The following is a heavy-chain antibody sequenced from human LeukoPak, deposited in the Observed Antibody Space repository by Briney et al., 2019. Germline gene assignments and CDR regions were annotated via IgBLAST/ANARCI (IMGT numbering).Heavy chain of an antibody. D-gene: IGHD5-24*01. CDR3: ARDGEMATPYYYYGMDV. Sequence: PGGSLRLSCAASGFTFSTYGMHWVRQAPGKGLEWVAVIWYDGSNKYYADSVKGRFTISRDNSKNTLYLQMNSVRAEDTAVYYCARDGEMATPYYYYGMDVWGQGTTVTVSS. CDR2: IWYDGSNK. J-gene: IGHJ6*02. CDR1: GFTFSTYG. V-gene: IGHV3-33*01.